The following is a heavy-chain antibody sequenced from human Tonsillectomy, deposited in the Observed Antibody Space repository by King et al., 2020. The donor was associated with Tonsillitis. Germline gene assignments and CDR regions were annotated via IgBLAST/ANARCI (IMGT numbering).Heavy chain of an antibody. Sequence: QLVQSGAEVKKPGSSVKVSCKASGGTFSSYAISWVRQAPGQGLEWMGGIIPIFGTANYAQKFQGRVTITADESTSTAYMELSSLSAEDTAVYYCARDLGGGSGYSGYDFLAAFDIWGQGTMVTVSS. CDR3: ARDLGGGSGYSGYDFLAAFDI. D-gene: IGHD5-12*01. J-gene: IGHJ3*02. CDR1: GGTFSSYA. CDR2: IIPIFGTA. V-gene: IGHV1-69*01.